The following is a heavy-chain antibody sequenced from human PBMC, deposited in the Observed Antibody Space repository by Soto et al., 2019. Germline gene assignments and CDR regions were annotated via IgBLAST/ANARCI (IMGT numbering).Heavy chain of an antibody. D-gene: IGHD5-18*01. CDR3: ARDVYSYGHSDY. J-gene: IGHJ4*02. V-gene: IGHV4-31*03. CDR2: IYYSGST. CDR1: GGSISSGDYY. Sequence: QVQLRESGPGLVKPSQTLSLTCTVSGGSISSGDYYWSWIRQHPGKGLEWIGYIYYSGSTYYNPSLKSRVTISIDTSKNQFSLKLSSVTAADTAVYYCARDVYSYGHSDYWGQGTLVTVSS.